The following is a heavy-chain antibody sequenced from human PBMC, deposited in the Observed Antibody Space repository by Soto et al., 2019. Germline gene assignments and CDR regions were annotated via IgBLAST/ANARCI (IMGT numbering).Heavy chain of an antibody. CDR2: FDPEGGEA. D-gene: IGHD3-9*01. CDR3: ARIPHRYDALTGPGY. J-gene: IGHJ4*02. Sequence: GAAVKFSCKISGHTLTELSIHWVRQAPGKGLEWMGGFDPEGGEAIYAQKWHGRVTVTEDTVTDTAYMELSGLNSDDTAVYYCARIPHRYDALTGPGYWGQGALVTVSS. CDR1: GHTLTELS. V-gene: IGHV1-24*01.